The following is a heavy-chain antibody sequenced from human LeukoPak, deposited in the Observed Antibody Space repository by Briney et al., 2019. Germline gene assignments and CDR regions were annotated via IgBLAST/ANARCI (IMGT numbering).Heavy chain of an antibody. V-gene: IGHV4-59*01. CDR2: IYYSGST. D-gene: IGHD3-3*01. CDR1: GGSISSYY. Sequence: SETLSLTCTVSGGSISSYYWSWIRQPPGKGLEWIGYIYYSGSTNYNPSLKSRVTISVDTSKNQFSLKLSSATAADTAVYYCARGMATIFGSRYAFDIWGQGTMVTVSS. J-gene: IGHJ3*02. CDR3: ARGMATIFGSRYAFDI.